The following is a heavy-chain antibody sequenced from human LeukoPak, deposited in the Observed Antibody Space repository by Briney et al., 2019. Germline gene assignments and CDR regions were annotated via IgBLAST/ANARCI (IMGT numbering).Heavy chain of an antibody. CDR3: AKDPNYYDSSGCDY. CDR1: GFTFSSYG. Sequence: GGSLRLSCAASGFTFSSYGMHWVRQAPGKGLEWVAFIRYDGSNKYYADSVKGRFTISRDNSKNTLYLQMNSLRAEDTAVYYCAKDPNYYDSSGCDYWGQGTLVTVSS. CDR2: IRYDGSNK. D-gene: IGHD3-22*01. J-gene: IGHJ4*02. V-gene: IGHV3-30*02.